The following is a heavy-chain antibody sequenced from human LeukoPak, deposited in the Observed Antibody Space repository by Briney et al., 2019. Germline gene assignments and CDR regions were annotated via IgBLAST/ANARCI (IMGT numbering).Heavy chain of an antibody. Sequence: PGGSLRLSCTAAGFTFSSYGMHWVRQAPGKGLEWVAVISYDGSNKYYADSVKGRFTISRDNSKNTLYLQMNSLRAEDTAVYYCAIDPTVTTHAYFDYWGQGTLVTVSS. V-gene: IGHV3-30*03. D-gene: IGHD4-11*01. J-gene: IGHJ4*02. CDR3: AIDPTVTTHAYFDY. CDR2: ISYDGSNK. CDR1: GFTFSSYG.